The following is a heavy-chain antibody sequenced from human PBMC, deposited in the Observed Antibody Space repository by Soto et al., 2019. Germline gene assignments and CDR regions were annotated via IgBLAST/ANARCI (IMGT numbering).Heavy chain of an antibody. D-gene: IGHD6-6*01. J-gene: IGHJ4*02. V-gene: IGHV3-23*01. CDR1: GFTFSSYA. CDR2: ISGSGGST. Sequence: GGSLRLSCAASGFTFSSYAMSWVRQAPGKGLEWVSAISGSGGSTYYADSVKGRFTISRDNSKNTLYLQMNSLRAEDTAVYYCAKDSSNPSTSKGSSSSSFFDYWGQGTLVTVSS. CDR3: AKDSSNPSTSKGSSSSSFFDY.